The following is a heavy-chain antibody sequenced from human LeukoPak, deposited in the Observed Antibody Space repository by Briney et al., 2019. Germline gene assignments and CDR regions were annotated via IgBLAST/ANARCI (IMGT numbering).Heavy chain of an antibody. V-gene: IGHV3-66*04. CDR1: GLTVGSSY. Sequence: GGSLRLSCAASGLTVGSSYLSWVRQAPGKGLEWVSLIYSDGSTYYADSVRGRFTISRDNSKNTLYLQMNSLRAEDTAVFYCVRPKHSSTSWLHYGMDVWGQGTTVTVSS. CDR3: VRPKHSSTSWLHYGMDV. D-gene: IGHD2-2*01. CDR2: IYSDGST. J-gene: IGHJ6*02.